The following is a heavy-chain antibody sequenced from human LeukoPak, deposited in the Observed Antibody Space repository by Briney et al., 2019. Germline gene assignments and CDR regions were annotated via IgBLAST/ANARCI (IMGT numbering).Heavy chain of an antibody. CDR1: GGSISSGGYS. J-gene: IGHJ5*02. V-gene: IGHV4-30-2*01. Sequence: NPSQTLSLTCAVSGGSISSGGYSWSWIRQPPGKGLEWIGYIYHTGGTYYNPSLKSRVTISLDRSKNQFSLKLSSVAAADTAVYYCARFSYPSNWFDPWGQGTLVTVSS. CDR2: IYHTGGT. D-gene: IGHD2-2*01. CDR3: ARFSYPSNWFDP.